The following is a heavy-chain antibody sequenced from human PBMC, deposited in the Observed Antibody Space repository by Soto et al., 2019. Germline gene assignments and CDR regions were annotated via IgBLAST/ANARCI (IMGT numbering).Heavy chain of an antibody. D-gene: IGHD2-15*01. CDR2: IIPIFGTA. CDR3: ARVNGYSSAGSCQRDYYYHGMDV. Sequence: SVNVSFKASGGTFSSDAISWVRQAPGQGLGWMGGIIPIFGTANYAQKFQGRVTITADESTSTAYMELSSLRSEDTAVYYCARVNGYSSAGSCQRDYYYHGMDVWGQRTTVTVSS. V-gene: IGHV1-69*01. CDR1: GGTFSSDA. J-gene: IGHJ6*02.